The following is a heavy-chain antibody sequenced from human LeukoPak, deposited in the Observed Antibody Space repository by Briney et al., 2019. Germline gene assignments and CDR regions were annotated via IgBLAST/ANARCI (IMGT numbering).Heavy chain of an antibody. D-gene: IGHD1-26*01. V-gene: IGHV3-7*01. J-gene: IGHJ4*02. CDR3: ARVSVGAPAFDY. CDR1: GFSCSSYW. Sequence: GGSLTLSCSASGFSCSSYWMSWVRQAPGKGLEWVAHINEDGSEKYYVYSVNGRFFISRDNAAKSLSLQRNRLRDADTAVYYCARVSVGAPAFDYWGQGNLVTVSS. CDR2: INEDGSEK.